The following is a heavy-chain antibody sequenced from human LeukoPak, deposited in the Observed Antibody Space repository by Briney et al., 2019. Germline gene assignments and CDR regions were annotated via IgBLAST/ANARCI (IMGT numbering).Heavy chain of an antibody. CDR1: GFTFSNYA. CDR3: VKVYGDYTNDAFDV. D-gene: IGHD4-17*01. J-gene: IGHJ3*01. V-gene: IGHV3-64D*09. Sequence: GGSLRLSCSASGFTFSNYAMHCVRQAPGKGLEYVSAITSNGVRTYYADSLKGRFTISRDNSKNTLYLQMSSLRAEDTAVYYCVKVYGDYTNDAFDVWGQGTMVTVSS. CDR2: ITSNGVRT.